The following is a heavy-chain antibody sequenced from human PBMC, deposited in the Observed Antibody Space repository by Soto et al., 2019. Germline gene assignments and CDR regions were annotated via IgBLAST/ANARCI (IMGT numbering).Heavy chain of an antibody. CDR1: GGFI. V-gene: IGHV4-59*01. CDR2: IYNSGRY. CDR3: ARTLPNRQLFDS. J-gene: IGHJ4*02. D-gene: IGHD1-1*01. Sequence: SGTLSPTRPVSGGFIWGWIRQSQDKGLELIGYIYNSGRYNYNPSLESRLTISIDTSKNQFSLRLASVTAADTAVYYCARTLPNRQLFDSWSQGTLVTVS.